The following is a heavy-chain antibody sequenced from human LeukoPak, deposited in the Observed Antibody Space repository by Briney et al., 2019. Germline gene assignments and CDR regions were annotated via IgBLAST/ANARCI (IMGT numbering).Heavy chain of an antibody. CDR2: INPNSGGS. Sequence: ASVKVSCKASGYTFTDYYMHWVRQAPGQGLEWMGRINPNSGGSNYAQEFQGRVTMTEDTSTDTAYMELSSLRSEDTAVYYCATPGRVGATSLFDYWGQGTLVTVS. CDR1: GYTFTDYY. CDR3: ATPGRVGATSLFDY. J-gene: IGHJ4*02. V-gene: IGHV1-2*06. D-gene: IGHD1-26*01.